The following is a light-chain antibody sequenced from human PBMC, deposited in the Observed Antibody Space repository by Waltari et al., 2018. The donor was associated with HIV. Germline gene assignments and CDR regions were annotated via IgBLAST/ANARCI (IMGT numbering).Light chain of an antibody. Sequence: QSALTQPASVSGSPGQSITISCTGTSSDVGNYNLVSWYQQHPGKAPKLMIYEVRERPSGVSNRVSGSKSGNTASLTSSGLQAEDEADYYCCSYAGGRVFGGGTKLTVL. CDR3: CSYAGGRV. V-gene: IGLV2-23*02. CDR2: EVR. CDR1: SSDVGNYNL. J-gene: IGLJ3*02.